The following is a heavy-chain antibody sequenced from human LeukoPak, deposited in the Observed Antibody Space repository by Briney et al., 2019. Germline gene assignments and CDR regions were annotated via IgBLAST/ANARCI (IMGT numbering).Heavy chain of an antibody. CDR1: GGSISGYY. V-gene: IGHV4-59*01. CDR3: ARDTGGNGLDV. CDR2: IYYSGST. D-gene: IGHD4-23*01. Sequence: SETLSLTCTVYGGSISGYYWTWIRQPPGKGLEWIGYIYYSGSTNYNPSLKSRVTISVDTSKNQFSLKLSSVTAADTAVYYCARDTGGNGLDVWGKGTTVTISS. J-gene: IGHJ6*04.